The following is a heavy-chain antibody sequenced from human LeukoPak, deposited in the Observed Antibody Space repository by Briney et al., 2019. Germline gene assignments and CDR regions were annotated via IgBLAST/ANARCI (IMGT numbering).Heavy chain of an antibody. Sequence: GGSLRLSCAASGFTFSSYAMSWVRQAPGKGLEWVSAIIGSGGSTYYADSVKGRFTISRDNSKNTLYLQMNSLRAEDTAVYYCAKEGGDLYYYYYYMDVWGKGTTVTVSS. J-gene: IGHJ6*03. V-gene: IGHV3-23*01. D-gene: IGHD4-17*01. CDR1: GFTFSSYA. CDR2: IIGSGGST. CDR3: AKEGGDLYYYYYYMDV.